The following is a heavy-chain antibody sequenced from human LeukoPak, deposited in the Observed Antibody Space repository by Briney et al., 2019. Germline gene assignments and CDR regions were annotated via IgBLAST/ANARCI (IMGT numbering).Heavy chain of an antibody. J-gene: IGHJ4*02. Sequence: SVKVSCKASGGTFSNYAISWVRQAPGQGLEWMGRIIPILDITHYAQKFQGRVTISADKSTSTAYMDLSGLRSEDTAVYYCATTHDSRESMQGDYWGQGTLVTVSS. D-gene: IGHD3-10*01. CDR2: IIPILDIT. CDR1: GGTFSNYA. V-gene: IGHV1-69*04. CDR3: ATTHDSRESMQGDY.